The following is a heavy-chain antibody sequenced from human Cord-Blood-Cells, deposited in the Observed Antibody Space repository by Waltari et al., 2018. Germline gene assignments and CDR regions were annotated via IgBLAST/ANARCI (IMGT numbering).Heavy chain of an antibody. J-gene: IGHJ4*02. CDR1: GCSLSSYS. D-gene: IGHD6-19*01. CDR2: ISSSSSYI. CDR3: ARGGRYSSLY. Sequence: EVQLVESGGGLVKPGGFLRLSGAASGCSLSSYSSNWVRQALGEVLEWVSSISSSSSYIYYADSVKGRFTISRDNAKNSLYLQMNSLRAEDTAVYYCARGGRYSSLYWGQGTLVTVSS. V-gene: IGHV3-21*01.